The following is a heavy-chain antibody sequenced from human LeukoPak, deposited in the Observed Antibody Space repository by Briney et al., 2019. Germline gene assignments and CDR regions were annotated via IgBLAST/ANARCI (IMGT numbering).Heavy chain of an antibody. CDR3: AKDRCNGGSCYLTDY. J-gene: IGHJ4*02. CDR2: ISGSGGST. D-gene: IGHD2-15*01. Sequence: PGGSLRLSCAASGFTFSSYAMSWVRQAPGKGLEWVSAISGSGGSTYYADSVKGRFTISRDNSKNTLYLQMNSLRAEDTAVYYCAKDRCNGGSCYLTDYWGQGTLVTVSS. V-gene: IGHV3-23*01. CDR1: GFTFSSYA.